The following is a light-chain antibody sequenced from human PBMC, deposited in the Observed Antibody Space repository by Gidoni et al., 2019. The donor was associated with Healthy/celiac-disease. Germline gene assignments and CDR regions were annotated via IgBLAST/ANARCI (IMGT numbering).Light chain of an antibody. Sequence: EILLTQSPATLSLSPGERATLSCRASQSVSSYLAWYQQKPGQAPRLLNYDASNRATGIPARFSGSGSGTDFTLTISSLEPEDFAVYYCQQRSNWPSFGPGTKVDIK. V-gene: IGKV3-11*01. CDR1: QSVSSY. CDR3: QQRSNWPS. CDR2: DAS. J-gene: IGKJ3*01.